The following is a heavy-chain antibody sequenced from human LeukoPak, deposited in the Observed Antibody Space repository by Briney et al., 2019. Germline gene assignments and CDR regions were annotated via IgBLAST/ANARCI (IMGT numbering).Heavy chain of an antibody. V-gene: IGHV1-69*05. CDR3: ARVEMAKIIGKSNDHNYYYYMDV. D-gene: IGHD5-24*01. J-gene: IGHJ6*03. Sequence: SVKVSCKASGGTFSSYAISWVRQAPGQGLEWMGGIIPIFGTANYAQKFQGRVTITTDESTSTAYMELSSLRSEDAAVYYCARVEMAKIIGKSNDHNYYYYMDVWGKGTTVTVSS. CDR1: GGTFSSYA. CDR2: IIPIFGTA.